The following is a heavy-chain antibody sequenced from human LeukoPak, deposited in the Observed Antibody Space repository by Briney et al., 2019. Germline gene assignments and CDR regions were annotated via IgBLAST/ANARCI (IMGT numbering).Heavy chain of an antibody. CDR1: GYTFTGYY. J-gene: IGHJ6*03. D-gene: IGHD5-18*01. CDR2: INPNSGGT. V-gene: IGHV1-2*02. Sequence: ASVKVSCKASGYTFTGYYIHWVRQAPGQGLEWMGWINPNSGGTNYAQKFQGRVTMTRDTSISTAYMELSSLRSEDTAVYYCARLKYSYGPYYYYMDVWGKGTTVTVSS. CDR3: ARLKYSYGPYYYYMDV.